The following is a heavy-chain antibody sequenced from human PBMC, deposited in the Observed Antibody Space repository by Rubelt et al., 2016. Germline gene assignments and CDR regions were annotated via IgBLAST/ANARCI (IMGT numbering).Heavy chain of an antibody. Sequence: GFTFSSYGMHWVRQAPGKGLEWVAVIWYDGSNKYYADSVKGRFTISRDNSKNTLYLQMNSLRAEDTAVYYCARGGYSYGHFDYWGQGTLVTVSS. V-gene: IGHV3-33*01. CDR1: GFTFSSYG. D-gene: IGHD5-18*01. CDR3: ARGGYSYGHFDY. J-gene: IGHJ4*02. CDR2: IWYDGSNK.